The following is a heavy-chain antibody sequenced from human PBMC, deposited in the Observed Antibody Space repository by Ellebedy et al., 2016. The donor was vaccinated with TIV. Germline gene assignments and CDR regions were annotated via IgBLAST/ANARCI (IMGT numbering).Heavy chain of an antibody. CDR2: INPNSGDT. CDR1: GYTFTDYY. CDR3: ARGCEWWEVLTHWFDP. J-gene: IGHJ5*02. V-gene: IGHV1-2*02. D-gene: IGHD2-15*01. Sequence: ASVKVSCKASGYTFTDYYVHWVRQAPGQGLEWMGWINPNSGDTNYAQQFQGRVTMTRDTSISTVHMELSRLRSDDTAVYYCARGCEWWEVLTHWFDPWGQGTLVTVSS.